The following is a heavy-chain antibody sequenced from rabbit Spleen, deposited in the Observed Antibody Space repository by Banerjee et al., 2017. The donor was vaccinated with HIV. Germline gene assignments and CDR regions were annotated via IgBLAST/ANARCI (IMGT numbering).Heavy chain of an antibody. D-gene: IGHD6-1*01. V-gene: IGHV1S45*01. CDR1: GFSFSSTYY. J-gene: IGHJ4*01. CDR3: ARGGNTYGSGYAL. CDR2: IYPGSSGTT. Sequence: QLVESGGGLVRPEGSLTLTCTASGFSFSSTYYMCWVRQPPGKGLEWIGCIYPGSSGTTYYASWAKGRFTISKTSSTTVTLQMTSLTAADTATYFCARGGNTYGSGYALWGQGTLVTVS.